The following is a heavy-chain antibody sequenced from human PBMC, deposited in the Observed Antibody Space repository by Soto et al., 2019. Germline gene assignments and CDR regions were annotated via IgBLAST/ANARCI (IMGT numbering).Heavy chain of an antibody. CDR1: GGSIRSGGYY. V-gene: IGHV4-31*03. J-gene: IGHJ5*02. D-gene: IGHD6-13*01. Sequence: QVQLQESGPGLVKPSQTLSLTCTVSGGSIRSGGYYWNWIRQHPGKGLEWIGYIYYSGSTYYNPSLTGRVTISVDTSKNQFSLKLRSVTAADTAVYYCARDPSGIAAEGWFDPWGQGTLVTVSS. CDR2: IYYSGST. CDR3: ARDPSGIAAEGWFDP.